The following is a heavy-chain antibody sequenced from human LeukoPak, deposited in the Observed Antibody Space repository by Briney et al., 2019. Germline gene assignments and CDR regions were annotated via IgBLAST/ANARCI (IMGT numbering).Heavy chain of an antibody. J-gene: IGHJ4*02. V-gene: IGHV3-9*01. CDR2: ITWSGGII. CDR1: GFTFGDYA. CDR3: AKDHYGSSWNYFDY. Sequence: PGGSLRLSCAASGFTFGDYAMHWVRHAPGKGLEWVSGITWSGGIIGYADSVKGRLTISRDNAKNSLYLHLDSLRAGDTALYYCAKDHYGSSWNYFDYWGQGTLVTVST. D-gene: IGHD6-13*01.